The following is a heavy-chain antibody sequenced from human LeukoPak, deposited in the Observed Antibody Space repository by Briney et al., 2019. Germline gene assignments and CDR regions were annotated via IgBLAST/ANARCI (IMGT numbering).Heavy chain of an antibody. CDR2: ISGSGGST. J-gene: IGHJ4*02. D-gene: IGHD3-3*01. Sequence: GGSLSRSCAASGFTCSSYAMSWVRQAPGKGLEWVSAISGSGGSTSYADSVKGRFIIARDNSKNTVFLHMNSLRAEDTAVYYCAARFNTHFDYWGQGTLVTVSS. CDR3: AARFNTHFDY. V-gene: IGHV3-23*01. CDR1: GFTCSSYA.